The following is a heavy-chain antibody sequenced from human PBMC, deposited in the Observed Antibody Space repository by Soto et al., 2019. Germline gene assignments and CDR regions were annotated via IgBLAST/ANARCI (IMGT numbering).Heavy chain of an antibody. CDR1: GASFIGYY. D-gene: IGHD3-10*01. J-gene: IGHJ4*02. Sequence: SETLSLTCAVYGASFIGYYWTWIRQPPGTGLEWIGEINHSGSTNYNPSLKSRVTISVDTSKNQFSLKLTSVTAADTAVYYCARAKITALFDYWGQGTLLTVS. V-gene: IGHV4-34*01. CDR2: INHSGST. CDR3: ARAKITALFDY.